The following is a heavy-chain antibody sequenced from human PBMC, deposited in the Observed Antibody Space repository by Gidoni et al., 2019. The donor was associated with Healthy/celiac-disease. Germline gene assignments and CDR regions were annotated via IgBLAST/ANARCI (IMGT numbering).Heavy chain of an antibody. Sequence: QVQLQESGPGLVKPSETLSLTCTVSGGSISSYYWSWIRQPPGKGLEWIGYIYYSGSTNYNPSLKSRVTISVDTSKNQFSLKLSSVTAADTAVYYCARHAPMGHIVVVPYYFDYWGQGTLVTVSS. CDR2: IYYSGST. CDR1: GGSISSYY. J-gene: IGHJ4*02. D-gene: IGHD2-21*01. V-gene: IGHV4-59*08. CDR3: ARHAPMGHIVVVPYYFDY.